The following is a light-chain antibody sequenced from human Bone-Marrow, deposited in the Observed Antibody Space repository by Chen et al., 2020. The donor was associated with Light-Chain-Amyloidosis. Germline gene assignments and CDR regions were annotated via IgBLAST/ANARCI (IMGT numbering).Light chain of an antibody. CDR2: KDT. J-gene: IGLJ3*02. CDR1: ILAKQY. V-gene: IGLV3-27*01. Sequence: SFELTQPSSVSVSPGQTARITCSGDILAKQYARWCQQRPGQAPMLLIFKDTERPSGIPERFSGSSSGTTVTLTISGAQSDDEGDYYGYSATDNYYVFGGGTKLTVL. CDR3: YSATDNYYV.